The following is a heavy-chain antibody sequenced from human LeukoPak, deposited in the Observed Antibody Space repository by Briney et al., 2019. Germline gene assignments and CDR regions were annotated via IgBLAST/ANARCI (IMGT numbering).Heavy chain of an antibody. CDR1: GFTFSDHY. Sequence: GGSLRLSCAASGFTFSDHYMDWARQAPGKGLEWVGRIRNKAKSHTTEYAASVEGRFTISRDDSENSLYLQMSSLKTEDTAVYYCARDLAYSGRFYFDYWGQGTLVTVSS. D-gene: IGHD5-12*01. CDR2: IRNKAKSHTT. CDR3: ARDLAYSGRFYFDY. V-gene: IGHV3-72*01. J-gene: IGHJ4*02.